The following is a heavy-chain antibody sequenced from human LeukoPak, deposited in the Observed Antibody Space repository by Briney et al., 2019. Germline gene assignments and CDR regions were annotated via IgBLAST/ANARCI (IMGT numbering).Heavy chain of an antibody. CDR1: GGSISSYY. J-gene: IGHJ3*02. CDR2: IYYSGST. V-gene: IGHV4-59*01. D-gene: IGHD5-18*01. Sequence: PSETLSLTCTVSGGSISSYYWSWIRQPPGKGLEWIGYIYYSGSTNYNPSLKSRVTISVDTSKNQFSLKLSSVTAADTAVYYCARDLKPGTAMAPNAFDIWGQGTMVTVSS. CDR3: ARDLKPGTAMAPNAFDI.